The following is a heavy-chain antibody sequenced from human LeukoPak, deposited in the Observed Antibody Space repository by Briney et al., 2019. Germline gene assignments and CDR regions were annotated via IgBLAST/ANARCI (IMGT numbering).Heavy chain of an antibody. D-gene: IGHD3-10*01. V-gene: IGHV3-21*01. J-gene: IGHJ4*02. CDR3: AKVAKYYYGPETYYFFEQ. CDR1: GFTFNNYN. CDR2: ITSSSTYI. Sequence: GGSLRLSCAASGFTFNNYNMNWVRQAPGKALEWVSSITSSSTYIFYADSVKGRFTISRDYAKNSLYLQMNSLRVEDTAVYYCAKVAKYYYGPETYYFFEQWGQGTPVTASS.